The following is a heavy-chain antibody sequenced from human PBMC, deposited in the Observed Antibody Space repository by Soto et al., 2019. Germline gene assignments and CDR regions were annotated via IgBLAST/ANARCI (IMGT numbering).Heavy chain of an antibody. Sequence: PGXSLRLSCAASGFTFSSYGLHWFRQAPGKGLEWVAVIWYDGSNKYYADSVKGRFTISRDNAKNSLYLQMNSLRAEDTAVYYCARAPLNYDSSGYHCDYWGQGTLVTVSS. D-gene: IGHD3-22*01. CDR1: GFTFSSYG. J-gene: IGHJ4*02. CDR2: IWYDGSNK. V-gene: IGHV3-33*01. CDR3: ARAPLNYDSSGYHCDY.